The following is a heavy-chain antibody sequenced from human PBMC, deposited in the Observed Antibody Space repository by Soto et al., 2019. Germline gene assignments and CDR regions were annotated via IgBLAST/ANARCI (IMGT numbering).Heavy chain of an antibody. J-gene: IGHJ4*02. CDR2: ISSSGSTI. V-gene: IGHV3-11*01. Sequence: GGSLRLSCAASGFTFSDYYMSWIRQAPGKGLEWVSYISSSGSTIYYADSVKGRFTISRDNAKNSLYLQMNSLRAEDTAVYYCARRDSSSWYVDFDYWGQGTLVTVSS. CDR1: GFTFSDYY. D-gene: IGHD6-13*01. CDR3: ARRDSSSWYVDFDY.